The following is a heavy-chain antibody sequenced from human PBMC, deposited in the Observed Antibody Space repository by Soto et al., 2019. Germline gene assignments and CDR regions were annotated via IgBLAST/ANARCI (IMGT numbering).Heavy chain of an antibody. J-gene: IGHJ6*02. CDR2: IIPIFGTA. CDR1: GGTFSSYA. D-gene: IGHD5-12*01. V-gene: IGHV1-69*01. Sequence: QVQLVQSGAEVKKPGSSVKVSCKASGGTFSSYAISWVRQAPGQGLEWMGGIIPIFGTANYAQKFQGRVTITADESTSTAYMELSSLRSEDTAVYYCARQIVATHFSVRTRYYYYYGMDVWGQGTTVTVSS. CDR3: ARQIVATHFSVRTRYYYYYGMDV.